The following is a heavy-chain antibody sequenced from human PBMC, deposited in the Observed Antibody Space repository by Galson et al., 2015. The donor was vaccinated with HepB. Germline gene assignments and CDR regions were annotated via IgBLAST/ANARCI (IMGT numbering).Heavy chain of an antibody. Sequence: SLRLSCAASGFTFSSYGMHWVRQAPGKGLEWVAFIRYDGSNKYYADSVKSRFTISRDNSKNTLYLQMNSLRAEDTAVYYCAKEEGWMRTYYFDYWGQGTLVTVSS. V-gene: IGHV3-30*02. CDR1: GFTFSSYG. CDR3: AKEEGWMRTYYFDY. J-gene: IGHJ4*02. CDR2: IRYDGSNK. D-gene: IGHD5-12*01.